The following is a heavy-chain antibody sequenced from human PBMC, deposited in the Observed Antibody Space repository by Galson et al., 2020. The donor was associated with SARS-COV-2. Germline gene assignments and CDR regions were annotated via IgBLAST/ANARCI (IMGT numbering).Heavy chain of an antibody. CDR2: INGDGRSR. CDR1: GLTFSNYW. CDR3: ATQEVYYGREGDEVFEVGMDV. Sequence: GGSLRLSCAASGLTFSNYWMHWVRQAPGKGLVWVSRINGDGRSRTYADSVEGRFTISRDNAKNTLYLQMNSLRADETAGDYCATQEVYYGREGDEVFEVGMDVWGQGARVTVSS. J-gene: IGHJ6*02. V-gene: IGHV3-74*01. D-gene: IGHD3-10*01.